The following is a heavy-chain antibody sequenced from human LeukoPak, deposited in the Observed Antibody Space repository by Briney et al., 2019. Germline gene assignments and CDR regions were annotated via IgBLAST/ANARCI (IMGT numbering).Heavy chain of an antibody. CDR2: IIPIFGTA. CDR1: GGTFSSYA. Sequence: SVKVSCKASGGTFSSYAISWVRQAPGQGLEWMGGIIPIFGTANYAQKFQGRVTITADESTSTAYMELSSLRSEDTAVYYCAREPPLITGTTGWFDPWGQGTLVTVSS. CDR3: AREPPLITGTTGWFDP. D-gene: IGHD1-14*01. J-gene: IGHJ5*02. V-gene: IGHV1-69*13.